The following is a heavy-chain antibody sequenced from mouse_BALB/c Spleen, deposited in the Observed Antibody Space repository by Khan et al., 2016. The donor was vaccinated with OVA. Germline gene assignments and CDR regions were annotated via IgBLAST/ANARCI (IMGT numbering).Heavy chain of an antibody. V-gene: IGHV3-5*02. J-gene: IGHJ1*01. CDR3: ARDYGSLYWFFDV. CDR2: IYYSGTV. CDR1: GISITSGNYR. Sequence: EVKVEESGPGLVKPSQTVSLTCTVTGISITSGNYRWSWIRQFPGNKLEWIGNIYYSGTVTYNPSLTSRTTITKDTSKNQFFLEMNSLTAEDTATYCCARDYGSLYWFFDVWGAGTTVTVSS. D-gene: IGHD1-1*01.